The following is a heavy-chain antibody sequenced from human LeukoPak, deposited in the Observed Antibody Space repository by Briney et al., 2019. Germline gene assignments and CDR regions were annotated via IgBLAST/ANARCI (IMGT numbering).Heavy chain of an antibody. CDR1: GYTFTSYG. CDR3: ARQLLSGDFDY. J-gene: IGHJ4*02. Sequence: ASVKVSCKASGYTFTSYGISWVRQAPGQGLEWMGRISAYNGNTNYAQKLQGRVTMTTDTSTSTAYMELRSLRSDDTAAYYCARQLLSGDFDYWGQGTLVTVSS. V-gene: IGHV1-18*01. CDR2: ISAYNGNT. D-gene: IGHD2-2*01.